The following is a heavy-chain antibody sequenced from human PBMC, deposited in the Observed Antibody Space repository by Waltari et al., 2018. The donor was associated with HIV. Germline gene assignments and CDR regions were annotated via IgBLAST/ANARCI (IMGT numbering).Heavy chain of an antibody. J-gene: IGHJ6*02. Sequence: QVQLVQSGAEVKKPGSSVQVSCMASGGPFSSYAFNGVRQAPGQGLEWMGGIIPIFDTTNYAQKFQGRVRITADESTGTAYMELSSLRSEDTAVYYCARASGDYSFYYAMDVWGQGTTVTVSS. CDR2: IIPIFDTT. D-gene: IGHD2-8*02. CDR3: ARASGDYSFYYAMDV. V-gene: IGHV1-69*01. CDR1: GGPFSSYA.